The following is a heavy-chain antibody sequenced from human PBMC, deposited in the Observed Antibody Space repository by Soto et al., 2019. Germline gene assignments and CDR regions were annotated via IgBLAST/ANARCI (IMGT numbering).Heavy chain of an antibody. J-gene: IGHJ6*03. CDR1: GDSISSRGYT. Sequence: QLQLQESGSELVKPLQTLSLTCGISGDSISSRGYTWTWIRQPPGKGLEWIGYIYPSGAAYYNPYLKSRVTVSLETSKNWFSLNVKSATAADTAVYYCARAVFSSILYIDFWGQGTTVTVSS. CDR2: IYPSGAA. V-gene: IGHV4-30-2*01. D-gene: IGHD3-10*01. CDR3: ARAVFSSILYIDF.